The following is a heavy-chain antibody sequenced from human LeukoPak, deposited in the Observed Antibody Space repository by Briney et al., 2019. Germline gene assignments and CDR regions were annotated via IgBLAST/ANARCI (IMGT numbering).Heavy chain of an antibody. V-gene: IGHV1-2*06. D-gene: IGHD1-26*01. CDR1: GYTFTGYY. CDR3: ASGGMGSYYYYYIDV. Sequence: ASVKVSYKASGYTFTGYYMHWVRQTPGEGREWMGRINPNSGGTNYAQKFQGRVTMTRDTSISTAYMELSRLRSDDTAVYYCASGGMGSYYYYYIDVWGKGTTVTVSS. CDR2: INPNSGGT. J-gene: IGHJ6*03.